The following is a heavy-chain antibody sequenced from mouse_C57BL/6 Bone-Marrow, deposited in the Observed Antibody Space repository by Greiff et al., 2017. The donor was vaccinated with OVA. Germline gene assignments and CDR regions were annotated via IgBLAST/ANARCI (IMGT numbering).Heavy chain of an antibody. Sequence: VQLQQSGAELVRPGTSVKMSCKASGYTFTNYWIGWAKQRPGHGLEWIGDIYPGGGYTNYNEKFKGKATLTADKSSSTAYMELRSLTSEDSAVYYCRYDYDDYWGQGTTLTVSS. CDR2: IYPGGGYT. CDR1: GYTFTNYW. CDR3: RYDYDDY. V-gene: IGHV1-63*01. D-gene: IGHD2-4*01. J-gene: IGHJ2*01.